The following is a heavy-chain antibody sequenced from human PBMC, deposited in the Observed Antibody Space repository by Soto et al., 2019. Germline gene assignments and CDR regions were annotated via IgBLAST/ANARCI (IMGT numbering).Heavy chain of an antibody. CDR3: AKDTRYADYVRWFDS. CDR1: GFTFSSYA. D-gene: IGHD4-17*01. V-gene: IGHV3-23*01. J-gene: IGHJ5*01. CDR2: ITASGGRT. Sequence: EVHLLESGGGLVQPGGSLRLSCTASGFTFSSYAMTWVRQAPGRGLEGVSGITASGGRTFDADSVKGRFTISRDNSRSTLYLQMNSLRAEDTAVYYCAKDTRYADYVRWFDSWGQGTLVTVSS.